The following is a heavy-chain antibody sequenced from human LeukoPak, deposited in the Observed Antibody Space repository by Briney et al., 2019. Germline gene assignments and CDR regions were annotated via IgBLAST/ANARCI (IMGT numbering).Heavy chain of an antibody. V-gene: IGHV3-30*18. D-gene: IGHD3-22*01. CDR3: AKGNDIGGYYYPHFDY. CDR1: GFTVSSYG. CDR2: ISSDGNNK. J-gene: IGHJ4*02. Sequence: PGGSLRLSCAASGFTVSSYGVHWVRQAPGKGLEWVAVISSDGNNKNYVDSVKGRFTFSRDNSKNTLYLQMNSLRAEDTAVYYCAKGNDIGGYYYPHFDYWGQGTLVTVSS.